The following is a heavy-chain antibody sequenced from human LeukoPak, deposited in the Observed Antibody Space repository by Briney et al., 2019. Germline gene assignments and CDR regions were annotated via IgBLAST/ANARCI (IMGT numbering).Heavy chain of an antibody. V-gene: IGHV3-23*01. CDR1: GFTFSSYA. CDR3: AKRTVILYYFDY. J-gene: IGHJ4*02. D-gene: IGHD2-21*01. CDR2: ISGGGGST. Sequence: GGSLRLSCAASGFTFSSYAMSWVRQAPGKGLEWVSAISGGGGSTYYADSVKGRFTISRDNSKNTLYLEMNSLRAEDTAVYYCAKRTVILYYFDYWGQGTLVTVSS.